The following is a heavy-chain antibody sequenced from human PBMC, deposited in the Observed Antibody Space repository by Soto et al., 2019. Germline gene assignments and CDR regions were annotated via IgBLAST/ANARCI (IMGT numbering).Heavy chain of an antibody. CDR3: ARDQRVESSSWYHYYGMDV. J-gene: IGHJ6*02. Sequence: QVQLVESGGGVVQPGRSLRLSCAASGFTFSSYGMHWVRQAPGKGLEWVAVMWYDGSNKYYADSVKGRFIISRDNSKNTLYLQMNSLRAEDTAVYYCARDQRVESSSWYHYYGMDVWGQGTTVTVSS. D-gene: IGHD6-13*01. CDR2: MWYDGSNK. CDR1: GFTFSSYG. V-gene: IGHV3-33*01.